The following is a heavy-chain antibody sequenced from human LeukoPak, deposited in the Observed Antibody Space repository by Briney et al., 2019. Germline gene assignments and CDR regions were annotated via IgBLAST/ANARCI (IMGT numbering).Heavy chain of an antibody. CDR2: IWYDGSNK. CDR1: GSTFSSYG. CDR3: ARDMRTMIAGRYFDL. Sequence: GRSLGLSCAASGSTFSSYGMHWVRQAQGKGLEWVAVIWYDGSNKYYADSVKGRFTISRDNTKNTLYLQMNSLRAEDTAVYYCARDMRTMIAGRYFDLWGRGTLVTVSS. D-gene: IGHD3-22*01. J-gene: IGHJ2*01. V-gene: IGHV3-33*01.